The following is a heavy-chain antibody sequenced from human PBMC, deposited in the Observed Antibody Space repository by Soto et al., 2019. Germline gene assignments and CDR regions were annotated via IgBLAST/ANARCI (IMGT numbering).Heavy chain of an antibody. V-gene: IGHV1-69*13. Sequence: SVKVSCKASGGTFSSYAISWVRQAPGQGLEWMGGIIPIFGTANYAQKFQGRVTITADESTSTAYMELSSLRSVDTAVYYCARGSGSGYSPSYWLDAWGQGTLVTVSS. CDR1: GGTFSSYA. CDR2: IIPIFGTA. D-gene: IGHD3-3*01. CDR3: ARGSGSGYSPSYWLDA. J-gene: IGHJ5*01.